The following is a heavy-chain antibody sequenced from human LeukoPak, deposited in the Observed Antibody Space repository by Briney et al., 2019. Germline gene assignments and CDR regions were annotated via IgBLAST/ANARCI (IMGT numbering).Heavy chain of an antibody. D-gene: IGHD4-17*01. CDR3: ARAHGDYLYY. CDR2: INPNSGGT. CDR1: GGTFSSYA. J-gene: IGHJ4*02. V-gene: IGHV1-2*02. Sequence: EASVKVSCKASGGTFSSYAISWVRQAPGQGLEWMGWINPNSGGTNYAQKFQGRVTMTRDTSISTAYMELSRLRSDDTAVYYCARAHGDYLYYWGQGTLVTVSS.